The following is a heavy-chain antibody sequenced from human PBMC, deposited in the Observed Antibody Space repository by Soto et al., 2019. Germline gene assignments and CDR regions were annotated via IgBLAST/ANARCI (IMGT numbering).Heavy chain of an antibody. CDR3: TTGSWSGEVFDI. D-gene: IGHD1-1*01. CDR2: IIPMLGIR. CDR1: GGTFSTYS. J-gene: IGHJ3*02. V-gene: IGHV1-69*02. Sequence: QVQLMQSGAEVKKAGSSVKVSCKDSGGTFSTYSMFWVRQAPGEGLEWMGRIIPMLGIRNYAQRFQDRVTITADKSTATAHMELSSLRSEDTALYYCTTGSWSGEVFDIWGQGTMVTVS.